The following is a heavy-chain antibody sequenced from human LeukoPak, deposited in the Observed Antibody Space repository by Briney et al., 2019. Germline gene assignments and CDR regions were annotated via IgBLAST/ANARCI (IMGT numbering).Heavy chain of an antibody. CDR1: GGSISSYY. CDR2: IYYSGST. V-gene: IGHV4-59*08. D-gene: IGHD3-9*01. J-gene: IGHJ4*02. Sequence: SETLSLTCTVSGGSISSYYWSWIRQPPGKGLEWIGYIYYSGSTNYNPSLKSRVTISVDTSKNQFSLKLSSVTAADTAVYYCARRAPYYDILTGYYSVFDYWGQGTLVTVSS. CDR3: ARRAPYYDILTGYYSVFDY.